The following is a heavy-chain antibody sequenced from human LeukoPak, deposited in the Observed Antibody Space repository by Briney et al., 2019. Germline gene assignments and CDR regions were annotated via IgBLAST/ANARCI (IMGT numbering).Heavy chain of an antibody. CDR3: ARDQITGGYSYGYSTFDY. CDR1: GYTFTSYG. Sequence: GASVKVSCKASGYTFTSYGIGWMRQAPGQGLEWMGWISAYNGNTNYAQKFQGRVTMTTDTSTGTVYMELRSLRSDDTAVYYCARDQITGGYSYGYSTFDYWGQGTLVTVSS. V-gene: IGHV1-18*01. J-gene: IGHJ4*02. D-gene: IGHD5-18*01. CDR2: ISAYNGNT.